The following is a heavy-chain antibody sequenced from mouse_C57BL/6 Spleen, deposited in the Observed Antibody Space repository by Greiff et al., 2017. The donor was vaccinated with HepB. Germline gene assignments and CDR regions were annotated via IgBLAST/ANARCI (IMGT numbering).Heavy chain of an antibody. CDR2: IDPETGGT. J-gene: IGHJ4*01. CDR3: ARSRGFYYGSSYAMDY. D-gene: IGHD1-1*01. Sequence: VQLQQSGAELVRPGASVTLSCKASGYTFTDYEMHWVKQTPVHGLEWIGAIDPETGGTAYNQKFKGKAILTADKSSSTAYMELRSLTSEDTAVYYCARSRGFYYGSSYAMDYWGQGTSVTVSS. V-gene: IGHV1-15*01. CDR1: GYTFTDYE.